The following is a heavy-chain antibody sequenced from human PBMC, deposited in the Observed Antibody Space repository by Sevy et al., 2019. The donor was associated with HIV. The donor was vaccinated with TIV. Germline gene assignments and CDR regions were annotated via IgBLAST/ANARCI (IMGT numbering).Heavy chain of an antibody. CDR1: GYSISSGYY. V-gene: IGHV4-38-2*01. CDR2: IYHSGTT. D-gene: IGHD2-21*02. J-gene: IGHJ6*02. Sequence: SESLSLTCAVSGYSISSGYYWGWIRQSPGKGLEWIGNIYHSGTTYYNPSLKSRVTISVDTSKNQFSLKLRSVTATDTAVYYCARASGGDKMDYYGMDVWGQGTRVAVSS. CDR3: ARASGGDKMDYYGMDV.